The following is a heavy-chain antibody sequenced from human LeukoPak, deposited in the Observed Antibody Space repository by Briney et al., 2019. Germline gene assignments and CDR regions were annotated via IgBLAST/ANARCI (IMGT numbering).Heavy chain of an antibody. CDR3: ARDGPAQMVDFDY. J-gene: IGHJ4*02. V-gene: IGHV1-2*02. CDR1: GYTFSGTGWY. CDR2: IYPYTGAT. Sequence: ASVKVSCKASGYTFSGTGWYLYWLRQAPGQGLECMGWIYPYTGATHYAQKFQGRVAMTRDTSISTAYMELSRLRPDDTAVYYCARDGPAQMVDFDYWGQGTPVTVSS. D-gene: IGHD3-10*01.